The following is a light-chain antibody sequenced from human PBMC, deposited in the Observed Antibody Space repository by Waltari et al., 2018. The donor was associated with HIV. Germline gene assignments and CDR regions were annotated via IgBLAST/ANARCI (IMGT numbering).Light chain of an antibody. CDR3: QQYNTWPLGT. V-gene: IGKV3-15*01. Sequence: VMTQSPATLSVSPGERVTLSCRASQSVRSNLAWYQHKPGQAPRLLIYGASTRATGIPGRFSGSGSGTEFTLTISSLQSEDFALYYCQQYNTWPLGTFGQGTRLGIK. CDR2: GAS. J-gene: IGKJ5*01. CDR1: QSVRSN.